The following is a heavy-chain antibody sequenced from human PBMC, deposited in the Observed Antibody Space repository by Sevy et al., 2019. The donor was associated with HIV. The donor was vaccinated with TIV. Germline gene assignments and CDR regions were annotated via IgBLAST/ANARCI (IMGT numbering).Heavy chain of an antibody. CDR1: GFTFNSYW. V-gene: IGHV3-74*01. Sequence: GGSLRLSCAASGFTFNSYWMHWVRQAPGKGLVWVSRINNDGSSTNYEDSVKGRFTISRDNAKNTLNLQMNSLRDEDTAVYYCARTKGVHGGGCYDYWGQGTLVTVSS. CDR3: ARTKGVHGGGCYDY. J-gene: IGHJ4*02. CDR2: INNDGSST. D-gene: IGHD6-19*01.